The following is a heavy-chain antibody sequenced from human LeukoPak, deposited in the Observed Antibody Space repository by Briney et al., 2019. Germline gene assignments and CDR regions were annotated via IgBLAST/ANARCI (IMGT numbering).Heavy chain of an antibody. D-gene: IGHD6-19*01. CDR3: AREEIAVATSFDY. J-gene: IGHJ4*02. CDR1: GFTFSSYA. CDR2: ISYDGSNK. Sequence: GGSLRLSCAASGFTFSSYAMHWVRQAPGKGLEWVAVISYDGSNKYYAYSVKGRFTISRDNSKNTLYLQMNSLRAEDTAVYYCAREEIAVATSFDYWGQGTLVTVSS. V-gene: IGHV3-30-3*01.